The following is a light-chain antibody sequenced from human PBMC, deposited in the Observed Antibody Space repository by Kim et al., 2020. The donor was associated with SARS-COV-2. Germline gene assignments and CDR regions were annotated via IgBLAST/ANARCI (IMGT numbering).Light chain of an antibody. CDR3: QSHDASYQV. CDR1: RGSIASNY. J-gene: IGLJ3*02. CDR2: EDN. V-gene: IGLV6-57*01. Sequence: NFMLTQPPSVSESPGKTVTISCTRSRGSIASNYVQWYQQRPGSSPTTLIYEDNQRPSGVPDRFSGSIDSSSNSASLTISGLKIEDEADYYCQSHDASYQVFGGGTQLTVL.